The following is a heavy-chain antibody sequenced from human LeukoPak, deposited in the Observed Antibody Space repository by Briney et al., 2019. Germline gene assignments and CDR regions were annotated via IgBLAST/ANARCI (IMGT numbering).Heavy chain of an antibody. D-gene: IGHD5-24*01. CDR3: AHRRSGMATISFDS. V-gene: IGHV2-70*12. J-gene: IGHJ4*02. CDR1: GFSLSTSGMC. CDR2: IDWDADT. Sequence: SGPTLVNPTQTLTLTCTFSGFSLSTSGMCVSWIRHPPGKALEWLALIDWDADTYYSTSLKTRLTISKDTSKNQVVLTMTNMDPVDTATYYCAHRRSGMATISFDSWGQGTLVTVSS.